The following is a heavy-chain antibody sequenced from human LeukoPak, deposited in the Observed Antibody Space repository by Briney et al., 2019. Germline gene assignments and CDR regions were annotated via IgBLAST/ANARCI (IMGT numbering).Heavy chain of an antibody. Sequence: PSETLSLTCTVSGGSISSYYWSWIRQPPGKGLEWIAYISDVGSINYNPSLKSRVTISLDTSKNQFSLKLSSVTAADTAVYYCAGHHPRNTVDFWGQGTLVTVSS. CDR2: ISDVGSI. V-gene: IGHV4-59*08. D-gene: IGHD2/OR15-2a*01. CDR3: AGHHPRNTVDF. CDR1: GGSISSYY. J-gene: IGHJ4*02.